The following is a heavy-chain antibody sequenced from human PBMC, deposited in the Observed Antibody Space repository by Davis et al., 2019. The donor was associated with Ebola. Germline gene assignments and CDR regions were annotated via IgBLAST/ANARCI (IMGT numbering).Heavy chain of an antibody. CDR1: GFTFSGSA. Sequence: EGSLRLSCAASGFTFSGSAMHWVRQASGKGLEWVGRIRSKANSYATAYAASVKGRFTISRDDSKSIAYLQMNSLKTEDTAVYYCTREVKDWGQGTLVTVSS. V-gene: IGHV3-73*01. D-gene: IGHD4-11*01. CDR2: IRSKANSYAT. J-gene: IGHJ4*02. CDR3: TREVKD.